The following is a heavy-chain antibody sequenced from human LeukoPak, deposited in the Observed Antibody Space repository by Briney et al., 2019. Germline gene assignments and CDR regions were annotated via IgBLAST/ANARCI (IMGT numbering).Heavy chain of an antibody. Sequence: GGSLRLSCVASEFTFGSYGMHWVRQAPGKGLEWVAYIRYDGSDRYYADSVKGRFTISRDNSKNTLYLQMNSLRAEDTAVYYCARDLMYYYDSSGSTDPSRGTLDYWGQGTLVTVSS. D-gene: IGHD3-22*01. CDR1: EFTFGSYG. V-gene: IGHV3-30*02. J-gene: IGHJ4*02. CDR3: ARDLMYYYDSSGSTDPSRGTLDY. CDR2: IRYDGSDR.